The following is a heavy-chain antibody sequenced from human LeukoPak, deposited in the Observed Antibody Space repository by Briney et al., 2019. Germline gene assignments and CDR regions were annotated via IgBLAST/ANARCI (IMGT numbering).Heavy chain of an antibody. V-gene: IGHV3-73*01. CDR1: GFTFSGSA. J-gene: IGHJ6*02. Sequence: GGPLRLSCAASGFTFSGSAMHWVRQASGKGLEWVGRIRSKANSYATAYAASVKGRFTISRDDSKNTAYLQMNSLRTEDTAVYYCTRLRQQLGFNYYYCGMDVWGQGTTVTVSS. CDR3: TRLRQQLGFNYYYCGMDV. D-gene: IGHD6-13*01. CDR2: IRSKANSYAT.